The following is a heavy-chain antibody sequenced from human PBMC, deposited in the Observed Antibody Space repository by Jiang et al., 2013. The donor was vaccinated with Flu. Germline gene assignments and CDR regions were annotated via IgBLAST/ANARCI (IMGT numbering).Heavy chain of an antibody. D-gene: IGHD5-18*01. CDR1: GYGFTSYW. CDR3: ASMDTAMAKA. J-gene: IGHJ4*02. CDR2: IDPSDSYT. V-gene: IGHV5-10-1*01. Sequence: SGYGFTSYWISWVRQMPGKGLEWMGRIDPSDSYTNYSPSFQGHVTISADKSISTAYLQWSSLKASDTAMYYCASMDTAMAKAWGQGTLVTVSS.